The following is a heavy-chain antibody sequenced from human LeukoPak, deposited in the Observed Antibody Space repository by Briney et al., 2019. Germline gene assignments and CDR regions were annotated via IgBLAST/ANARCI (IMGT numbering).Heavy chain of an antibody. D-gene: IGHD5-12*01. CDR3: ATDLGGYDFAY. CDR1: GGSISSSSYY. J-gene: IGHJ4*02. Sequence: PSETLSLTCTVSGGSISSSSYYWGWIRQPPGKGLEWIGSIYYSGSTYYNPSLKSRVTISVDTSKNQFSLKLTSVTAADTAVYYCATDLGGYDFAYWGQGSLVTVSS. CDR2: IYYSGST. V-gene: IGHV4-39*01.